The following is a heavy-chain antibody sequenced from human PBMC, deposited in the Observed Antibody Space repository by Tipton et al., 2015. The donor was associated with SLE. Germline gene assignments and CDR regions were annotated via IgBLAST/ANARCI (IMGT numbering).Heavy chain of an antibody. CDR2: LYAGGST. D-gene: IGHD3-10*01. CDR3: AKSGYYGSGIFDTFDL. CDR1: GVSISTSRYY. Sequence: TLSLTCTVSGVSISTSRYYWGWIRQSPGQGLEWVGSLYAGGSTYFHPSLKSRVTMSVDTSKNECSVRVRSVTAADTAVYYCAKSGYYGSGIFDTFDLWGQGTMVTVSS. J-gene: IGHJ3*01. V-gene: IGHV4-39*07.